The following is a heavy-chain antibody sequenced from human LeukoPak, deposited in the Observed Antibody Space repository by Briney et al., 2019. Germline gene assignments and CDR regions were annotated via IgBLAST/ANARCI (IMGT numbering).Heavy chain of an antibody. CDR2: ISAYNGNT. Sequence: GASVKVSCKASGYTFTSYGISWVRQAPGQGLEWMGWISAYNGNTNYAQKLQGRVTMTTDTSTSTAYMELRSLRSDDTAVYFCARDLGTLSASSSSWLYHLDYWGQGSLVTVSS. J-gene: IGHJ4*02. CDR3: ARDLGTLSASSSSWLYHLDY. V-gene: IGHV1-18*01. CDR1: GYTFTSYG. D-gene: IGHD6-13*01.